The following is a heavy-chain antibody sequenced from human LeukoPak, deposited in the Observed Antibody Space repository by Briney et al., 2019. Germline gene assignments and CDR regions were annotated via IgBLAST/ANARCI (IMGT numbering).Heavy chain of an antibody. Sequence: GGSLRLSCAASGFTFSRYAMHWVRQAPGKGLESVSAISSDGGSTYYANSVKGRFTISRDNSKNTLYLQMGSLRAEDLAVYYCAREREGIAAAYWGQGTLVTVSS. CDR2: ISSDGGST. CDR1: GFTFSRYA. V-gene: IGHV3-64*01. CDR3: AREREGIAAAY. D-gene: IGHD6-13*01. J-gene: IGHJ4*02.